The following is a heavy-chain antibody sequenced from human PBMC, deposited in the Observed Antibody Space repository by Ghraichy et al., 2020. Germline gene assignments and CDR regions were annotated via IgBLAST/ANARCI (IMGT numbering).Heavy chain of an antibody. CDR1: VGSFSDYY. Sequence: GSLRLSCAVYVGSFSDYYWSWIRQPPGKGLEWIGEIHHSGSTNYNPSLKSRVTISVDTSKNQFSLKLSSVTAADTAVYYCSRLIAVAGGEYCGQGTRVTVPS. CDR2: IHHSGST. V-gene: IGHV4-34*01. CDR3: SRLIAVAGGEY. D-gene: IGHD6-19*01. J-gene: IGHJ4*02.